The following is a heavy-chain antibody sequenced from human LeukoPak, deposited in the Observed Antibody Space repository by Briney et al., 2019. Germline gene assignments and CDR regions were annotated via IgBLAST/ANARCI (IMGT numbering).Heavy chain of an antibody. V-gene: IGHV1-2*02. CDR3: ARFSGYSYSQEHYYMDV. CDR2: INPNSGGT. CDR1: GYTFTSYA. Sequence: VASVTVSCKASGYTFTSYAMNWVRQAPGQGLEWMGWINPNSGGTNYAQKFQGRVTMTRDTSISTAYMDLRRLRSDDTAVYYCARFSGYSYSQEHYYMDVWGKGTTVTVSS. D-gene: IGHD5-18*01. J-gene: IGHJ6*03.